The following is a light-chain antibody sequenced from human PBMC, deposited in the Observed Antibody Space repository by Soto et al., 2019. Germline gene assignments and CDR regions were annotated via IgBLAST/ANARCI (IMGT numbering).Light chain of an antibody. CDR1: SSNIGAGYD. J-gene: IGLJ2*01. Sequence: QSVLTQPPSVSGAPGQRVTISCTGSSSNIGAGYDVHWYQQLPGTAPKLLIYGNSNRPSGVPDRFSGSKSGTSASLAITGPQAEDGADYSCQSYDSSLSGSIFGGGTKLTVL. CDR3: QSYDSSLSGSI. CDR2: GNS. V-gene: IGLV1-40*01.